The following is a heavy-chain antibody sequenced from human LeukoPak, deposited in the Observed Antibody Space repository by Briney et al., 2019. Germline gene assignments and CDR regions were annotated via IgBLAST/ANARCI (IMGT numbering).Heavy chain of an antibody. D-gene: IGHD3-22*01. CDR2: TYYRSKWYN. Sequence: SETLSLTCAISGDSFSSNSAAWNWIRQSPSRGLEWLGRTYYRSKWYNDYAVSVKSRITINPDTSKNQFSLQLNSVTPEDTAVYYCARDYCDSSGYFIPLGYWGQGTLVTVSS. CDR3: ARDYCDSSGYFIPLGY. CDR1: GDSFSSNSAA. V-gene: IGHV6-1*01. J-gene: IGHJ4*02.